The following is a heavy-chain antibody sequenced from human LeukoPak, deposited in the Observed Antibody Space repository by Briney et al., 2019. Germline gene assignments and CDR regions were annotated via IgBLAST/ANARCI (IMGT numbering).Heavy chain of an antibody. J-gene: IGHJ3*02. CDR2: ISYDGSNK. V-gene: IGHV3-30*04. CDR1: GFTFSGSA. D-gene: IGHD3-10*01. CDR3: ASMGPDAFDI. Sequence: GGSLRLSCAASGFTFSGSAMHWVRQAPGKGLEWVAVISYDGSNKYYADSVKGRFTISRDNSKNTLYLQLNSLRAEDTAVYYCASMGPDAFDIWGQGTMVTVSS.